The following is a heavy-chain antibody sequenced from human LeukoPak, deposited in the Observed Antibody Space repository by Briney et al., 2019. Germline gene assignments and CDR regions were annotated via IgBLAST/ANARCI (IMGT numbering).Heavy chain of an antibody. CDR3: ASSYLIAMAGIFDY. D-gene: IGHD6-19*01. Sequence: GGSLRLSCAASGFTVSSNYMSWVRQAPGKGLEWVSVIYSGGSTYYADSVKGRFTISRDNSKNTLYLQMNSLRAEDTAVYYCASSYLIAMAGIFDYWGQGTLVTVSS. J-gene: IGHJ4*02. V-gene: IGHV3-53*01. CDR1: GFTVSSNY. CDR2: IYSGGST.